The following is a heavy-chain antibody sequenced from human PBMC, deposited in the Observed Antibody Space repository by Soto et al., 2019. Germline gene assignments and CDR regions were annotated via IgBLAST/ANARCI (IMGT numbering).Heavy chain of an antibody. V-gene: IGHV3-30*18. CDR3: AKDSNGLLWFWDPPALDY. D-gene: IGHD3-10*01. J-gene: IGHJ4*02. CDR2: ISYDGSNK. Sequence: QVQLVESGGGVVQPGRSLRLSCAASGFTFSSYGMHWVRQAPGKGLEWVAVISYDGSNKYYADSVKGRFTISRDNSKNTLYLQMNSLSAEDTAVYYCAKDSNGLLWFWDPPALDYWGQGTLVTVSS. CDR1: GFTFSSYG.